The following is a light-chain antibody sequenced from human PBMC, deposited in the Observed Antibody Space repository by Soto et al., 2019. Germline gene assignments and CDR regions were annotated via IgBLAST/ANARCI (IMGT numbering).Light chain of an antibody. Sequence: EIVVTQSPATLSLSPGESATLSCRASQSVSVNFAWYQQKPGQAPRPLIYSASDRAPGIPARFSGRGSGTYFTLTISSLEPEDFAVYYCQERNRWPRGTFGGGTKVEIK. J-gene: IGKJ4*01. CDR1: QSVSVN. CDR2: SAS. V-gene: IGKV3-11*01. CDR3: QERNRWPRGT.